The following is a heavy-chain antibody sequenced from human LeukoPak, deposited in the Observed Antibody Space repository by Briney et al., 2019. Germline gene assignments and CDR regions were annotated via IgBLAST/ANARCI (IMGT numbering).Heavy chain of an antibody. V-gene: IGHV1-46*01. CDR1: GYTFTSYY. J-gene: IGHJ4*02. CDR3: ARGIPDYDILTGYYGY. Sequence: ASVKVSCKASGYTFTSYYMHWVRQAPGQGLEWMGIINPSGGSTSYAQKFQGRVTMTRDTSTSTVYMELSSLRSEDTAVYYCARGIPDYDILTGYYGYWGQGTLVTVSS. D-gene: IGHD3-9*01. CDR2: INPSGGST.